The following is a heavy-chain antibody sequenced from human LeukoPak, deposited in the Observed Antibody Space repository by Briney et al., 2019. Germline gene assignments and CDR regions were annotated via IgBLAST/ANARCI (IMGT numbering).Heavy chain of an antibody. D-gene: IGHD5-12*01. Sequence: GGSLRLSCAVSGFTFNSYNTNWVRQAPGKGLEWLSYISVSSSTIYYADSVKGRFTISRDNAKNSLYLQMNSLRDDDTAVYYCARLGLGYYFDYWGQGTLVTVSS. V-gene: IGHV3-48*02. CDR1: GFTFNSYN. CDR2: ISVSSSTI. CDR3: ARLGLGYYFDY. J-gene: IGHJ4*02.